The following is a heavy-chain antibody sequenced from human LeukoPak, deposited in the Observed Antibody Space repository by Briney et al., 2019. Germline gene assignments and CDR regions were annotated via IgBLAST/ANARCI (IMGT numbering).Heavy chain of an antibody. D-gene: IGHD3-9*01. J-gene: IGHJ5*01. V-gene: IGHV4-34*01. CDR1: GGSFSGYY. CDR3: ARAPMYYDILTGYYFGHRARKFDS. Sequence: SETLSLTCAVYGGSFSGYYWSWIRQPPGKGLEWIGEINHSGSTNYNPSLKSRVTISVDTSKNQFSLKLSSVTAADTAVYYCARAPMYYDILTGYYFGHRARKFDSWGQGTLVTVSS. CDR2: INHSGST.